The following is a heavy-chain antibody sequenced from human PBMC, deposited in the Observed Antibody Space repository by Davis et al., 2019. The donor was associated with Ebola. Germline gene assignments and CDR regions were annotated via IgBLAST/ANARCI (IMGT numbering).Heavy chain of an antibody. CDR2: IKQDGSEK. CDR3: ARWREWELLNY. J-gene: IGHJ4*02. Sequence: GESLKISCAASGFTFSSYWMSWVRQAPGKGLEWVANIKQDGSEKYYVDSVKGRFTISRDNAKNSLYLQMNSLRAEDTAVYYCARWREWELLNYWGQGTLVTVSS. CDR1: GFTFSSYW. D-gene: IGHD1-26*01. V-gene: IGHV3-7*01.